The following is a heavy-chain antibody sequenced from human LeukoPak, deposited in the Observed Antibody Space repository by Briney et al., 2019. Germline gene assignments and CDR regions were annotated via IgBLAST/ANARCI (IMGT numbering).Heavy chain of an antibody. Sequence: SETLSLTCAVYGGSFSSYYWSWIRQPPGKGLEWIGYIYYSGSTNYNPSLKSRVTISVDTSKNQFSLKLSSVTAADTAVYYCARPVSTTYFDLWGRGTLVTVSS. V-gene: IGHV4-59*08. D-gene: IGHD3-22*01. CDR1: GGSFSSYY. CDR3: ARPVSTTYFDL. J-gene: IGHJ2*01. CDR2: IYYSGST.